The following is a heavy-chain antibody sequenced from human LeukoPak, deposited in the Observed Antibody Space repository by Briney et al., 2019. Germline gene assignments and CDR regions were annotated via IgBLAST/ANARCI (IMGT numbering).Heavy chain of an antibody. D-gene: IGHD3-10*01. CDR1: GFTFSRHG. CDR3: TSSFGQLSFFDY. J-gene: IGHJ4*02. CDR2: IRSKAYGGTT. Sequence: GGSLRLSCVASGFTFSRHGMNWVPQAPGNGPARVAFIRSKAYGGTTEYAASVKGRFTISRDDSKSIAYLQMNSLKTEDTAVYYCTSSFGQLSFFDYWGQGTLVTVSS. V-gene: IGHV3-49*04.